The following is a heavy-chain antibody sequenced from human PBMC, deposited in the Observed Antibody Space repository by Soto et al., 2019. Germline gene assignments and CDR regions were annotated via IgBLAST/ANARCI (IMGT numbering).Heavy chain of an antibody. CDR2: VSWNSGSI. V-gene: IGHV3-9*01. CDR1: GFTFDDYA. J-gene: IGHJ5*02. CDR3: AKDIAHIAVAGTNWCDP. Sequence: EVQLVESGGGLVQPGRSLRLSCAASGFTFDDYAMHWDRHAPGKGLEWVSGVSWNSGSIGYADPVKGRFTISRDSAKNSLYLHMNSLRAEDTDMYYCAKDIAHIAVAGTNWCDPWGQGTQVTVSS. D-gene: IGHD6-19*01.